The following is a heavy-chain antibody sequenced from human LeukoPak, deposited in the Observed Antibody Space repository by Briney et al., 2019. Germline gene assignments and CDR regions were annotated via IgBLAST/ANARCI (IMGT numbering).Heavy chain of an antibody. J-gene: IGHJ6*02. Sequence: HGGPLILSCAASGFTFSSYLRNWACQAPGKGLEGVASINHNGNVNYYVASVRGRFTTSRNNAKNLLYLKRRNLGAEDAACIFCARGGGLAVWGQGARVIVS. CDR2: INHNGNVN. D-gene: IGHD3-16*01. V-gene: IGHV3-7*03. CDR1: GFTFSSYL. CDR3: ARGGGLAV.